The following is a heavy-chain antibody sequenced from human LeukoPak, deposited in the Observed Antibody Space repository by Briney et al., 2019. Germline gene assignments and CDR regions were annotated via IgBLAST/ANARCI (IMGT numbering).Heavy chain of an antibody. J-gene: IGHJ5*02. Sequence: SETLSLTCTVSGGSISSYYWSWIRQPPGTGLEWIGYIYYSGSTNYNPSLKSRVTISVDTSKNQFSLKLSSVTAADTAVYYCARGEGDIVGFDPWGQGTLVTVSS. CDR3: ARGEGDIVGFDP. CDR2: IYYSGST. V-gene: IGHV4-59*01. D-gene: IGHD1-26*01. CDR1: GGSISSYY.